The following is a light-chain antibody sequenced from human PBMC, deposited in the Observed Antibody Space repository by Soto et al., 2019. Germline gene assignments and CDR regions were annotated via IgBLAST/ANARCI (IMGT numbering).Light chain of an antibody. Sequence: IQLTQSPSSLSASVVDRVTITFRTSQGIDTYLAWYQQKPGRAPKLLINAASILQNGVPSRFSGSGSGTDFTLTISSLQPEDIATYYCQQLDSYLPFGQGTRLEIK. CDR3: QQLDSYLP. J-gene: IGKJ5*01. CDR2: AAS. V-gene: IGKV1-9*01. CDR1: QGIDTY.